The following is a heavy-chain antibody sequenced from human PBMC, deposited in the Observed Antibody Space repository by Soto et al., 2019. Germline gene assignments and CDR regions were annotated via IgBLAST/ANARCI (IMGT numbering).Heavy chain of an antibody. V-gene: IGHV4-4*07. J-gene: IGHJ6*02. CDR1: GGSISTYY. CDR3: ARDLREGAYYYYGMDV. D-gene: IGHD3-16*01. CDR2: VYISGST. Sequence: SETLSLTCTVSGGSISTYYWNRIRQSAGKGLEWIGRVYISGSTNYHPSLKSRVAMSVDTSNHQFSLKVTSVTAADTAVYYCARDLREGAYYYYGMDVWGQGTLVTVSS.